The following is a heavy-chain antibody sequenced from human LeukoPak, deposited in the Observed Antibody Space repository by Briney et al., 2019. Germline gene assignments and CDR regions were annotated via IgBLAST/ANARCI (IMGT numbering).Heavy chain of an antibody. J-gene: IGHJ4*02. D-gene: IGHD3-22*01. CDR2: IWYDGSNK. CDR3: ARGDDYYDSSGFDY. V-gene: IGHV3-33*01. Sequence: PGGSLRLSCAASGFTFSSYGMHWVRQAPGKGLEWVAVIWYDGSNKYYADSVKGRFTISRDNSKNTLYLPMNSLRAEDTAVYYCARGDDYYDSSGFDYWGQGTLVTVSS. CDR1: GFTFSSYG.